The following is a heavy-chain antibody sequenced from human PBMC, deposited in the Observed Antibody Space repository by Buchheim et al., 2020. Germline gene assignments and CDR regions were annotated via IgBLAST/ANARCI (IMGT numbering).Heavy chain of an antibody. V-gene: IGHV3-30*03. J-gene: IGHJ4*02. D-gene: IGHD6-19*01. CDR1: GFTFSSYG. CDR3: ARDVGYSSGWYGVWPY. CDR2: ISNDGGNN. Sequence: QVQLVESGGGVVQPGRSLRLSCAASGFTFSSYGMHWVRQAPGKGLAWVAVISNDGGNNFYADSVKGRFTISRDTSKHTLYLQMNSLRAEDTAVYYCARDVGYSSGWYGVWPYWGQGTL.